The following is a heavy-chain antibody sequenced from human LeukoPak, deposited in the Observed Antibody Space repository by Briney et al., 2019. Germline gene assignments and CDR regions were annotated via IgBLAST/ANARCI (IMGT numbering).Heavy chain of an antibody. CDR2: IYYSGST. D-gene: IGHD3-10*01. V-gene: IGHV4-39*07. Sequence: PSETLSLTCTVSGGSISSSSYYWGWIRQPPGKGLEWIGSIYYSGSTYYNPSLKSRVTISVDTSKNQFSLKLSSVTAADTAVYYCARAAYGSGSYYLNLFDYWGQGTLVTVSS. J-gene: IGHJ4*02. CDR1: GGSISSSSYY. CDR3: ARAAYGSGSYYLNLFDY.